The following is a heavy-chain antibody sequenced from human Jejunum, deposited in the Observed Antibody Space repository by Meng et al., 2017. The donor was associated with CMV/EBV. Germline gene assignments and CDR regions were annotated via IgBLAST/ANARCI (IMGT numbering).Heavy chain of an antibody. D-gene: IGHD2-15*01. J-gene: IGHJ4*02. CDR3: ARGRAGYYFDS. CDR2: IYSAGNT. CDR1: GFTFSANY. V-gene: IGHV3-53*01. Sequence: LSCAASGFTFSANYMSWVRQAPGKGLEWVSVIYSAGNTYSVDSVRGRFTISRDDSQSTLYLQMNSLRVEDSALYYCARGRAGYYFDSWGQGTLVTVSS.